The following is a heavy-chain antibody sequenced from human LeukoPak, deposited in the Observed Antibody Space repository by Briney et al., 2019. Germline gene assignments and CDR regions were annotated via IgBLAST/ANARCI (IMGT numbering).Heavy chain of an antibody. J-gene: IGHJ4*02. CDR3: ATHTYYYSSGSFAY. CDR2: MDPSSGNT. V-gene: IGHV1-8*01. CDR1: GYTFLSYD. Sequence: ASVNVSCKASGYTFLSYDINWVRQATGQGPEWMGWMDPSSGNTGYAQRFQGRVSMTRDTSTNTAYLELSSLRSEDTAVYYCATHTYYYSSGSFAYWGQGTLVTVSS. D-gene: IGHD3-10*01.